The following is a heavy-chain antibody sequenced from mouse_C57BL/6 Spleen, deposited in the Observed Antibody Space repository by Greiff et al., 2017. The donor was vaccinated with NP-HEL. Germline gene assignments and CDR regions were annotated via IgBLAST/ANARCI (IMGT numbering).Heavy chain of an antibody. Sequence: QVQLKESGAELVKPGASVKMSCKASGYTFTSYWITWVKQRPGQGLEWIGDIYPGSGSTKYNEKFKSKATLTVDTSSSTAYMQLSSLTSEDSAVYYCARTGLSNYGHLYCYFDVWGTGTTVTVSS. CDR1: GYTFTSYW. D-gene: IGHD2-5*01. V-gene: IGHV1-55*01. CDR3: ARTGLSNYGHLYCYFDV. CDR2: IYPGSGST. J-gene: IGHJ1*03.